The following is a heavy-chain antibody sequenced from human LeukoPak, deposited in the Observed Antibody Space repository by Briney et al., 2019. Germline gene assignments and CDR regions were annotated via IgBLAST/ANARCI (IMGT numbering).Heavy chain of an antibody. Sequence: ASVKVSCQASGGTFSSYAISWVRQAPGQGLEWMGRIIPIFGIANYAQKFQGRVTITADKSTSTAYMELSSLRSEDTAVYYCARVQGYDFWSGYGMDVWGQGTTVTVSS. CDR1: GGTFSSYA. J-gene: IGHJ6*02. V-gene: IGHV1-69*04. CDR2: IIPIFGIA. CDR3: ARVQGYDFWSGYGMDV. D-gene: IGHD3-3*01.